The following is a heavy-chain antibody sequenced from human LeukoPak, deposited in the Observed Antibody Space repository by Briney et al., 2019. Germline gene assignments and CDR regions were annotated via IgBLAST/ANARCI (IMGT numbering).Heavy chain of an antibody. V-gene: IGHV1-46*01. D-gene: IGHD6-19*01. CDR1: GYTFTSYS. CDR2: INPSGGST. CDR3: ARGTTGWYSPSF. J-gene: IGHJ4*02. Sequence: TSVNVSCKASGYTFTSYSVHWVRQAPGQGLEWMGIINPSGGSTSYAQKFQGRFTMTRDTSTTTVYMQLSSLTSDDTAVYYCARGTTGWYSPSFWGQGTLVTVSS.